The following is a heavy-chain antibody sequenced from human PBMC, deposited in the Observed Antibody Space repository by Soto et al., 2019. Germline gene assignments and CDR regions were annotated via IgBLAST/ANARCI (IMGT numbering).Heavy chain of an antibody. V-gene: IGHV4-61*01. Sequence: PSETLSLTCTVSGASLRSGSYYWSWIRQPPGKGLEWIGYIYYSGSTNYNPSLKSRVTISVDTSKNQFSLKLSSVTAADTAVYYCARGAGYSSGWYYFDYWGQGTLVTVSS. CDR2: IYYSGST. J-gene: IGHJ4*02. CDR1: GASLRSGSYY. CDR3: ARGAGYSSGWYYFDY. D-gene: IGHD6-19*01.